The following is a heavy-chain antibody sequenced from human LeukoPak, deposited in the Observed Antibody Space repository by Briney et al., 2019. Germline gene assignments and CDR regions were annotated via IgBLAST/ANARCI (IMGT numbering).Heavy chain of an antibody. Sequence: PSETLSLTCAISGGSFSVYCWTWIRLAPGKGLEWIGEINHSGSTDYNPSLESRITMSVDTSKNQFSLKLSSVTAADTAVYYCARSSCTSTSCYRSYYYFGLDVWGQGTTVTVSS. CDR2: INHSGST. J-gene: IGHJ6*02. D-gene: IGHD2-2*01. CDR1: GGSFSVYC. V-gene: IGHV4-34*10. CDR3: ARSSCTSTSCYRSYYYFGLDV.